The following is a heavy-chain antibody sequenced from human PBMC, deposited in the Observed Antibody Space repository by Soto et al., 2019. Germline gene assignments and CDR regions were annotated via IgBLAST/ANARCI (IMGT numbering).Heavy chain of an antibody. J-gene: IGHJ6*02. Sequence: GGSLRLSCAASGFTFSSYAMSWVRQAPGKGLEWVSAISGSGGSTYYADSVKGRFTISRDNSKNTLYLQMNSLRAEDTAVYYCAKCIAAAVYYGMDVWGQGTTVTVSS. V-gene: IGHV3-23*01. CDR2: ISGSGGST. CDR3: AKCIAAAVYYGMDV. CDR1: GFTFSSYA. D-gene: IGHD6-13*01.